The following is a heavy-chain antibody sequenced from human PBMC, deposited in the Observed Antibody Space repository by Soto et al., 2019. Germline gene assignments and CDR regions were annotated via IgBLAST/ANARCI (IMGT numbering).Heavy chain of an antibody. CDR3: ARGHIPVYGPVPDYFDS. V-gene: IGHV4-34*02. CDR2: VTHSGST. Sequence: QVHLQQWGAGLLKPSETLSLTCGVYGGSLRGSYWSWIRQPPGKALEWLGKVTHSGSTTFNPSLKSRVRVSVDTSDTPFSLKLTSVTAADTAVYYCARGHIPVYGPVPDYFDSWGQGTLVTVSS. CDR1: GGSLRGSY. D-gene: IGHD2-21*01. J-gene: IGHJ4*02.